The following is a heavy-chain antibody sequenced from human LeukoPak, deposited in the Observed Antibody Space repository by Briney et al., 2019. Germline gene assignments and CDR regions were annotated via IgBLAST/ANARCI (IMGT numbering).Heavy chain of an antibody. CDR3: ARGRGQWLESGPDY. CDR2: INHSGST. D-gene: IGHD6-19*01. CDR1: GGSFSGYY. J-gene: IGHJ4*02. V-gene: IGHV4-34*01. Sequence: SETLSLTCAVYGGSFSGYYWSWLRQPPGKGLEWIGEINHSGSTNYNPSLKSRVTISVDTSKNQFSLKLSSVTAADTAVYYCARGRGQWLESGPDYWGQGTLVTVSS.